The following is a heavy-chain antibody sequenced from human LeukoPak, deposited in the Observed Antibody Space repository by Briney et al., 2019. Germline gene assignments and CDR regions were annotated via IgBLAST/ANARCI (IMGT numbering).Heavy chain of an antibody. CDR2: IYPSGST. Sequence: SETMSLTCTVSGASITNYYWSWIRQSAGKGLEWIGRIYPSGSTHSNPSLKSRVTMSLDTSKNQFSLGLSSVTAADTAVYYCARVRPNWNDGTFDYWGQGTLVTVSS. D-gene: IGHD1-1*01. J-gene: IGHJ4*02. V-gene: IGHV4-4*07. CDR1: GASITNYY. CDR3: ARVRPNWNDGTFDY.